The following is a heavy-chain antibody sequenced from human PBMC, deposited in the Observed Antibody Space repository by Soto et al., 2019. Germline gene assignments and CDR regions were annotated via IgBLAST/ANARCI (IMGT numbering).Heavy chain of an antibody. D-gene: IGHD3-22*01. CDR2: IYHSGST. J-gene: IGHJ4*02. Sequence: SETLSLTCAVSGGSISSGGYSWSWIRQPPGKGLEWIGYIYHSGSTYYNPSLKSRVTISVDRSKNQFSLKLSSVTAADTAVYYCARDRTGSSGFDYWGQGTLVTVSS. CDR1: GGSISSGGYS. V-gene: IGHV4-30-2*01. CDR3: ARDRTGSSGFDY.